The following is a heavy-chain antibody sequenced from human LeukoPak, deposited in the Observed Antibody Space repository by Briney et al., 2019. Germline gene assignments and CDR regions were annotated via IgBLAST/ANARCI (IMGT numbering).Heavy chain of an antibody. CDR3: ARRVYDFYYYMDV. CDR2: IDYRGNT. J-gene: IGHJ6*03. CDR1: YASVTNGLYY. V-gene: IGHV4-61*01. Sequence: SHTLSLTHTVSYASVTNGLYYGSWIRQTPGKGLGLIQHIDYRGNTKYTPSLQSRVFIFVDTSESQFSLRLSSVTAADTAVYYCARRVYDFYYYMDVWGSGTTVTVSS. D-gene: IGHD2/OR15-2a*01.